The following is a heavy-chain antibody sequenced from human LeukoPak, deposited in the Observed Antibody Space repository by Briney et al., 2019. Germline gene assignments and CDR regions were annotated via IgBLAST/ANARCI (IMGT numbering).Heavy chain of an antibody. CDR3: ARHKCTSATCQMRYAFDI. CDR2: INYSGST. Sequence: SQTLSLTCTVSGGSISSGGYYWSWIRQPPGKGLEWIGEINYSGSTNYKPSLKSRVTISVDTSKNQFSLKLSSVTAADTALYYCARHKCTSATCQMRYAFDIWGQGTMVTVSS. CDR1: GGSISSGGYY. J-gene: IGHJ3*02. V-gene: IGHV4-39*01. D-gene: IGHD2-8*02.